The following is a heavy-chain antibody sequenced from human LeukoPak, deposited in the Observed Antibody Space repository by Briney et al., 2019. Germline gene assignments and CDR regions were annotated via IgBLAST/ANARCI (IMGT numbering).Heavy chain of an antibody. CDR1: GGSISSYY. CDR2: ISYSGST. J-gene: IGHJ4*02. D-gene: IGHD3-16*02. V-gene: IGHV4-59*01. Sequence: SGPTLVNPSETLSLTCTVSGGSISSYYWSWIRQPPGKGLEWIGYISYSGSTNHNPPLKSRVTISVDTSKNQLSLKLNSVTAADTAVYYCARYIWGSYPTFEDYWGQGSPVTVSS. CDR3: ARYIWGSYPTFEDY.